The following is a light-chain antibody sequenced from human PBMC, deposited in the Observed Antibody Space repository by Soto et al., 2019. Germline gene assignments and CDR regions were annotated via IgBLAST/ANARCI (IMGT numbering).Light chain of an antibody. CDR1: QSVSSN. CDR2: GAS. J-gene: IGKJ2*01. CDR3: QQYNDWRT. Sequence: EIVMTQSPVTLSVSPGERATLSCRASQSVSSNLAWYPQKPGQAPRLLIYGASTRATGIPARFSGSGSGTEFTLTISSLQSEDFAVYYCQQYNDWRTFGQGTKLEIK. V-gene: IGKV3-15*01.